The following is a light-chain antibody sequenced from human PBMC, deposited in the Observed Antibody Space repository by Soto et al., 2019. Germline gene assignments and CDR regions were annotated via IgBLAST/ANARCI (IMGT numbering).Light chain of an antibody. CDR2: EVS. J-gene: IGKJ3*01. CDR1: QSLVYSDGDTF. V-gene: IGKV2-30*01. Sequence: DVVLTQSPLFLPVTLGQPASISCRSSQSLVYSDGDTFLSWFQQRPGQSPRRLIYEVSNRDTGVPVRFSGSGSGTDFTLKISRVAAEDVGVYFCMQAIYWPFTFGPGTKVDIK. CDR3: MQAIYWPFT.